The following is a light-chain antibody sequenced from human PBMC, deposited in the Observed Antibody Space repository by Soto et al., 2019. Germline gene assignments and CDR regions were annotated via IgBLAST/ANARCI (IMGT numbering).Light chain of an antibody. CDR2: DAS. CDR1: QSVGSN. CDR3: QQYNNWPMYT. Sequence: EIVMTQSPATLSVSPGERATLSCRASQSVGSNLAWYQQKPGQAPRLLIYDASTRATGISVRFSGSGSGTEFTLTISSLQSEDFAVYYCQQYNNWPMYTFGQGTKVDIK. V-gene: IGKV3-15*01. J-gene: IGKJ2*01.